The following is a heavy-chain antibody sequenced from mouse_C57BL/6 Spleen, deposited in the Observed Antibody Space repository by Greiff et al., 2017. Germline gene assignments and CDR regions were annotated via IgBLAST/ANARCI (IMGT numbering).Heavy chain of an antibody. D-gene: IGHD1-1*01. Sequence: QVQLQQSGAELAKPGASVKLSCKASGYTFTSYWMHWVKQRPGQGLEWIGYINPSSGYTKYNQKFKDKATLTADKSSSTAYMQLSSLTYEDSAVYYCAKLYYYGSSYDYYAMDYWGQGTSVTVSS. CDR3: AKLYYYGSSYDYYAMDY. CDR2: INPSSGYT. CDR1: GYTFTSYW. V-gene: IGHV1-7*01. J-gene: IGHJ4*01.